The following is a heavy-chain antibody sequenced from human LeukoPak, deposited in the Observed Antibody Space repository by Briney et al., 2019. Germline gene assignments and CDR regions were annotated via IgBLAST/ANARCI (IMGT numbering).Heavy chain of an antibody. CDR3: ARDVGGGDTFDY. V-gene: IGHV3-30*04. CDR2: ISYDGSDK. Sequence: GGSLRLSCAASGFTFSLYTMHWVRQAPGKGLEWVALISYDGSDKYYADSVKGRFTISRDNSKNTLFLQMNSMRAEDTAVYFCARDVGGGDTFDYWGQGTLVTVSS. J-gene: IGHJ4*02. CDR1: GFTFSLYT. D-gene: IGHD2-21*02.